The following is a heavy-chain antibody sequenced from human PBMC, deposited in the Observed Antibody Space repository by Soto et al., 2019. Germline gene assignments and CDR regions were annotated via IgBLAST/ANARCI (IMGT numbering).Heavy chain of an antibody. CDR2: ISLSGST. V-gene: IGHV4-4*02. Sequence: QVQLQESGPGLVKPSGTLSLTCAVSSGSIGSSDWWSWVRQPPGKGLEWIGEISLSGSTNYNPSLKSGVTISVDKSKNHFSLNLSSVTAADTAVYSCARNGFYCLDVWGKGTTVTVSS. CDR3: ARNGFYCLDV. CDR1: SGSIGSSDW. J-gene: IGHJ6*03.